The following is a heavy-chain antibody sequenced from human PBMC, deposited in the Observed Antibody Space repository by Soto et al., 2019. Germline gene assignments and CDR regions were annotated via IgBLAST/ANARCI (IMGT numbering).Heavy chain of an antibody. CDR3: AEGVLWRFDP. Sequence: EVQLLESGGGLVQPGGSLRLSCAASGFTFSSYAMRWVRQAPGQGLEWVSAISGSGGSTYYADSVKGRFTISRDNSKNTLYLQMNSLRDEDTAVDDCAEGVLWRFDPGGQGTLVTVSS. CDR2: ISGSGGST. J-gene: IGHJ5*02. CDR1: GFTFSSYA. D-gene: IGHD2-2*01. V-gene: IGHV3-23*01.